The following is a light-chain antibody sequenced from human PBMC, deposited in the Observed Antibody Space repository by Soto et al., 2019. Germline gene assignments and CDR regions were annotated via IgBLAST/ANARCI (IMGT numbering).Light chain of an antibody. CDR1: SSDVGGYNY. V-gene: IGLV2-8*01. CDR2: EVS. CDR3: CLYVGAATYV. J-gene: IGLJ1*01. Sequence: QSVLTQPPSASGSPGQSVTISCAGTSSDVGGYNYVSWYQQYPGKVPKLMIYEVSERPSGVPDRFSGSKSGNTAFLTVSGLQADDEADYYCCLYVGAATYVFGTGTKVTVL.